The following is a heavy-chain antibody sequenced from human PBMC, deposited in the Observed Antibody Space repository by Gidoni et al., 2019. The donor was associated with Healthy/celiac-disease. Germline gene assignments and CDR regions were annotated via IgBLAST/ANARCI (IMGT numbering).Heavy chain of an antibody. V-gene: IGHV3-30*18. D-gene: IGHD5-18*01. J-gene: IGHJ4*02. CDR1: GFTFSSYG. Sequence: QVQLVESGGGVVQPGRSLRLSCAASGFTFSSYGMHWVRQAPGKGLEGVAVISYDGSNKYYADSVKARFTISRDNSKNTLYLQMNSLRAEDTAVYYCAKGGYSYGLNDYWGQGTLVTVSS. CDR2: ISYDGSNK. CDR3: AKGGYSYGLNDY.